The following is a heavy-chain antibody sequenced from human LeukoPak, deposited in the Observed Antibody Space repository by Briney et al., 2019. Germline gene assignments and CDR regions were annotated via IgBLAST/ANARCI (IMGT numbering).Heavy chain of an antibody. J-gene: IGHJ4*02. CDR1: GGSFSGHY. CDR2: STHSGST. Sequence: SETLSLTCAVYGGSFSGHYWTWIRQPPGKGLEWIGESTHSGSTNYNPSLKSRVTISVDTSKSQFSLKLTSVSAADTAVYHCARGRTGAAALDCWGPGTLVTVSS. D-gene: IGHD2-2*01. CDR3: ARGRTGAAALDC. V-gene: IGHV4-34*01.